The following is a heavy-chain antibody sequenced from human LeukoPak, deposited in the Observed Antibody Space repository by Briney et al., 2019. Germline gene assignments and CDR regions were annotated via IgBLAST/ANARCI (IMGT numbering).Heavy chain of an antibody. CDR1: GGSFSTYY. V-gene: IGHV4-34*01. D-gene: IGHD3-10*01. CDR2: INHSGST. J-gene: IGHJ4*02. CDR3: AGYHYGSGSYHNHPNFDY. Sequence: SETLSLTCAVYGGSFSTYYWSWIRQPPGKGLEWIGEINHSGSTTYSPSLKSRVTISIDTAKNQFPLKLSSVTAADTAVYLCAGYHYGSGSYHNHPNFDYWGQGTLVTVSS.